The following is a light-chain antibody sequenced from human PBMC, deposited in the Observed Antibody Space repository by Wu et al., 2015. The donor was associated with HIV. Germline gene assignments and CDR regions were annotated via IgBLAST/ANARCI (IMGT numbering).Light chain of an antibody. V-gene: IGKV3-11*01. CDR3: QQRNNWPLT. J-gene: IGKJ5*01. CDR1: QSVSNY. CDR2: EAS. Sequence: EIVLTQSPATLSLFPGERATLSCRASQSVSNYVAWYQQKSGQAPRLLIYEASRRATGIPLRFSGSGSGTDFTLTINSLEPEDFAIYYCQQRNNWPLTFGQGTRLEIK.